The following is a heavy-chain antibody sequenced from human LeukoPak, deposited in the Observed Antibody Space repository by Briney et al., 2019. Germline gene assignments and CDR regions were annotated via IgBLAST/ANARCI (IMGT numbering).Heavy chain of an antibody. CDR1: GFTFTSAW. V-gene: IGHV3-7*03. Sequence: GGSLRLSCAASGFTFTSAWMTWVRQAPGKGLEWMANIKQDGSQKYYVDSVKGRFTISRDNAKNSLYLQLNSLRAEDTAVYYCARDWSIRAGDVWGQGITVTVSS. J-gene: IGHJ6*02. CDR3: ARDWSIRAGDV. CDR2: IKQDGSQK. D-gene: IGHD3-3*01.